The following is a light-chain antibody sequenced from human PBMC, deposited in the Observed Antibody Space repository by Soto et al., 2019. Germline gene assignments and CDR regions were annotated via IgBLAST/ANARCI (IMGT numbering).Light chain of an antibody. CDR2: EAS. CDR3: QQRNTWPPIT. J-gene: IGKJ5*01. V-gene: IGKV3D-20*02. CDR1: QSVRGNY. Sequence: FVLTQSPGTLSLSPGERATLSCRASQSVRGNYIAWYQQKPGQAPRVLIFEASKRATGTPDRFSGSGSGTDFTLTISSLEPEDFALYYCQQRNTWPPITFGQGTRLEIK.